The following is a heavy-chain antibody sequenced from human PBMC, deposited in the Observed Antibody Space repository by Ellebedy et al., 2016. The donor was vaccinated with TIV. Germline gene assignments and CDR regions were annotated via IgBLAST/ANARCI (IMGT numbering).Heavy chain of an antibody. J-gene: IGHJ6*02. CDR3: ARDAIYYDFWSGYYTVDFHYYGMDV. D-gene: IGHD3-3*01. CDR2: IKQDGSET. V-gene: IGHV3-7*01. CDR1: GFTFSSYG. Sequence: PGGSLRLSCAASGFTFSSYGMHWVRQAPGKGLECVANIKQDGSETSYVDSVKGRFTISRDNSKNTLYLQMNSLRAEETAVYYCARDAIYYDFWSGYYTVDFHYYGMDVWGQGTTVTVSS.